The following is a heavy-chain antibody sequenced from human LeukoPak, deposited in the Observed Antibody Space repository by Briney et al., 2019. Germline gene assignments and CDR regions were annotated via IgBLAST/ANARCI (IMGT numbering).Heavy chain of an antibody. CDR2: IIPIFGTA. V-gene: IGHV1-69*05. CDR1: GGTFSSYA. Sequence: GSSVKVSCKASGGTFSSYAISWVRQAPGQGLEWMGRIIPIFGTANYAQKFQGRVTITTDESTSTAYMELSSLRSEDTAVYYSARGGYSSGWYYFDYWGQGTLVTVSS. CDR3: ARGGYSSGWYYFDY. J-gene: IGHJ4*02. D-gene: IGHD6-19*01.